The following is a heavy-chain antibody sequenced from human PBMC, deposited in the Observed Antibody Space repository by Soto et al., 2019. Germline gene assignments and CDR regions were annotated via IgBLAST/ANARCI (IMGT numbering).Heavy chain of an antibody. CDR1: GFTFSDYY. Sequence: GGSLRLSCAASGFTFSDYYMSWIRQAPGKGLEWVSYISSSGSTIYYTDSVKGRFTISRDNAKNSLYLQMNSLRAEDTAVYYCARWGVYSSSMHLQRLFDYWGQGTLVTVSS. CDR2: ISSSGSTI. CDR3: ARWGVYSSSMHLQRLFDY. V-gene: IGHV3-11*01. D-gene: IGHD6-13*01. J-gene: IGHJ4*02.